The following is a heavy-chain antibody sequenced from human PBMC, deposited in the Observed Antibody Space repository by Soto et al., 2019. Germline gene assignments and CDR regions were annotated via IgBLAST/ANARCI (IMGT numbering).Heavy chain of an antibody. CDR2: IYNSGRT. CDR1: RGSISSTSDY. J-gene: IGHJ5*02. D-gene: IGHD3-22*01. CDR3: AALDSSGTYNWFDP. V-gene: IGHV4-39*02. Sequence: SETLSLTCSVSRGSISSTSDYWGWIRQAPGEGLEWIGTIYNSGRTFYTPSLKSRVTMSVDTSNNHFSLKLSSVTAADTAIYYCAALDSSGTYNWFDPWGQGTLVTASS.